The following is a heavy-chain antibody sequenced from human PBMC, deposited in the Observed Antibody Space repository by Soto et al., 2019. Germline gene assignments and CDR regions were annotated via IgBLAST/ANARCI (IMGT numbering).Heavy chain of an antibody. CDR1: GYTFTSYG. J-gene: IGHJ4*02. V-gene: IGHV1-18*01. D-gene: IGHD3-10*01. CDR3: ARRFEGFGELLMGYFDY. Sequence: QVQLVQSGAEVKKPGASVKVSCKASGYTFTSYGISWVRQAPGQGLEWMGWISAYNGNTNYAQKLQGRVTMTTDTSTSTAYMELRSLGSDDTAVYYCARRFEGFGELLMGYFDYWGQGTLVTVSS. CDR2: ISAYNGNT.